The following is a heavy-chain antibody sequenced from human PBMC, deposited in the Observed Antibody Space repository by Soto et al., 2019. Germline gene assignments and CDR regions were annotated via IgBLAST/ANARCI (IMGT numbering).Heavy chain of an antibody. V-gene: IGHV3-23*01. CDR2: ISGSGGST. CDR1: GFTFSSYA. J-gene: IGHJ6*02. Sequence: GGSLRLSCAASGFTFSSYAMSWVRQAPGKGLEWVSAISGSGGSTYYADSVKGRFTISRDNSKNTLYLQMNSLRAEDTAVYYCAKPRDYYYYYGMDVWGQGTTVTVSS. CDR3: AKPRDYYYYYGMDV.